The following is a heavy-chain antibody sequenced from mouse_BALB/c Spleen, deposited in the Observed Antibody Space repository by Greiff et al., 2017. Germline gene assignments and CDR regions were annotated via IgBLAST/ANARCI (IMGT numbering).Heavy chain of an antibody. CDR3: ARYGADTIYDYGVFDY. Sequence: EVQVVESGGGLVKPGGSLKLSCAASGFTFSSYTMSWVRQTPEKRLEWVATISSGGGNTYYPDSVKGRFTISRDNAKNNLYLQMSSLRSEDTALYYCARYGADTIYDYGVFDYWGQGTTLTVSS. J-gene: IGHJ2*01. V-gene: IGHV5-9*03. D-gene: IGHD2-4*01. CDR2: ISSGGGNT. CDR1: GFTFSSYT.